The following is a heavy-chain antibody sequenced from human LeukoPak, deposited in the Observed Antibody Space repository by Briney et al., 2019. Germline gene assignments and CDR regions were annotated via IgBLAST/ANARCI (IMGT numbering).Heavy chain of an antibody. CDR2: TIPFFGTA. V-gene: IGHV1-69*01. J-gene: IGHJ4*02. Sequence: ASVKVSCKASGGTFSRSAFNWVRQAPGQGLEWMGGTIPFFGTANYAQKFQGRVTITADESTGTAYMELSSLRSEDTAVYYCAGVGSGSSFDYWGQGTLVTVSS. CDR1: GGTFSRSA. D-gene: IGHD1-26*01. CDR3: AGVGSGSSFDY.